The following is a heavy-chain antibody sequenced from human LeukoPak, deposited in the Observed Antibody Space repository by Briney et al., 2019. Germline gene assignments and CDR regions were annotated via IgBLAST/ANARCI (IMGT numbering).Heavy chain of an antibody. Sequence: QPGGSLRLSCAASGFTFSSYAMHWVRQAPGKGLEWVAVISYDGDKKYYADSVKGRFTISRDNSKNTLFLQMNSLRVEDTALYFCARADYDLSSGYSQIGWFYPWGHGTLVTVSS. V-gene: IGHV3-30-3*01. D-gene: IGHD3-3*01. CDR1: GFTFSSYA. CDR3: ARADYDLSSGYSQIGWFYP. CDR2: ISYDGDKK. J-gene: IGHJ5*02.